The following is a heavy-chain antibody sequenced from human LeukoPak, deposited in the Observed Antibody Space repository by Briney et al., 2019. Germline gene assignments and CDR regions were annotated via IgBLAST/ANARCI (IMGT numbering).Heavy chain of an antibody. D-gene: IGHD3-22*01. Sequence: PSETMSLTCAVYGGSFSGYYWSWIRQPPGKVLEWIGEIIHSGSTNYHPSLKSRVNISVDTSKNRFSLKLSSVTAADTAVYYCARGTPITMTVVVIDDAFDIWGQGTMVTVSS. V-gene: IGHV4-34*01. J-gene: IGHJ3*02. CDR1: GGSFSGYY. CDR3: ARGTPITMTVVVIDDAFDI. CDR2: IIHSGST.